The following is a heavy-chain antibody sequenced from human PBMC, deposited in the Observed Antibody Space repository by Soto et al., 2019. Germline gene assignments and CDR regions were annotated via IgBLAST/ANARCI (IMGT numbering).Heavy chain of an antibody. J-gene: IGHJ4*02. Sequence: SETLSLTCTVSGGSISSYYWSWIRQPPGKGLEWIGYIYYNGNTNYAQKLQGRVTMTADTSTSTAYMELSSLRSEDTAVYYCARLLTKEDYFDYWGQGTLVTVSS. CDR3: ARLLTKEDYFDY. CDR1: GGSISSYY. D-gene: IGHD2-2*01. CDR2: IYYNGNT. V-gene: IGHV4-59*01.